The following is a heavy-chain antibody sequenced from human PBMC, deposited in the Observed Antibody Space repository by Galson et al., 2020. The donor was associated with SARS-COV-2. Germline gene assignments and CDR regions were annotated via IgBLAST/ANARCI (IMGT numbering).Heavy chain of an antibody. J-gene: IGHJ6*02. CDR2: ISGSGGST. D-gene: IGHD6-13*01. V-gene: IGHV3-23*01. Sequence: GGSLRLSCAASGFTFSSYAMSWVRQAPGKGLEWVSAISGSGGSTYYADSVKGRFTISRDNSKNTLYLQMNSLRAEDTAVYYCYTSNRAQQLVRWDYYYGMDVWGQGTTVTVSS. CDR1: GFTFSSYA. CDR3: YTSNRAQQLVRWDYYYGMDV.